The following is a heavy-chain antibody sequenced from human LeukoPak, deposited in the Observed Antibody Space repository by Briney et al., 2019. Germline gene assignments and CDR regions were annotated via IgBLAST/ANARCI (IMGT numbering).Heavy chain of an antibody. CDR1: GGSFSGYY. Sequence: SETLSLTCAVYGGSFSGYYWSWIRQPPGKGLEWIGEITHSGSTNYNPSLKSRVTISVDTSKNQFSLKLSSVTAADTAVYYCALSARDIVVVPAAWGQGTLVTVSS. CDR2: ITHSGST. CDR3: ALSARDIVVVPAA. J-gene: IGHJ4*02. D-gene: IGHD2-2*01. V-gene: IGHV4-34*01.